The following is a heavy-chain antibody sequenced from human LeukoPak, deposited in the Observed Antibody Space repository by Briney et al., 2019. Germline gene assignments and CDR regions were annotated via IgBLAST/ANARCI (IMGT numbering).Heavy chain of an antibody. CDR3: TREVDGMSAY. Sequence: GGSLRLSCTASGFNFGNYAMSWVRQAPGRGLEWLGFIRSKASGGAIEYDPSVDGRFTISRDDSKSIAYLQMTSLKTEDTATYFCTREVDGMSAYWGQGTLVTVSS. V-gene: IGHV3-49*04. CDR2: IRSKASGGAI. D-gene: IGHD1-14*01. J-gene: IGHJ4*02. CDR1: GFNFGNYA.